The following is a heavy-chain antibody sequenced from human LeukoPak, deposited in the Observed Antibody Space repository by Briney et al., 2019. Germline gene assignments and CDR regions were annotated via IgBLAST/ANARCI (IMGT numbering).Heavy chain of an antibody. D-gene: IGHD6-19*01. CDR2: IKSKTDGGTT. V-gene: IGHV3-15*07. CDR1: GFTFSNAW. Sequence: GGSLRLSCAASGFTFSNAWMNWVRQAPGKGLEWVGRIKSKTDGGTTDYAAPVKGRFTISRDDSKNTLYLQMNSLKTEDTAVYYCTTEVPAVAGMTYYYGMDVWGQETTVTVSS. CDR3: TTEVPAVAGMTYYYGMDV. J-gene: IGHJ6*02.